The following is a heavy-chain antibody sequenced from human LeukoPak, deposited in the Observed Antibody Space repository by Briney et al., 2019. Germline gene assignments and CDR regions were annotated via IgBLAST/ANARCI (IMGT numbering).Heavy chain of an antibody. J-gene: IGHJ4*02. CDR2: ISYDGSNK. V-gene: IGHV3-30*01. CDR3: AKDGRRYYYDSSGYRPRYYFDY. D-gene: IGHD3-22*01. Sequence: GGSLRLPCAASGFTFSSYAMHWVRQAPGKGLEWVAVISYDGSNKYYADSVKGRFTISRDNSKNTLYLQMNSLRAEDTAVYYCAKDGRRYYYDSSGYRPRYYFDYWGQGTLVTVSS. CDR1: GFTFSSYA.